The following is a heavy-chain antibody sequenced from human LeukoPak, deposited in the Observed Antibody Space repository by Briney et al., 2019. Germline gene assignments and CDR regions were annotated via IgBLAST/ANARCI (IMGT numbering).Heavy chain of an antibody. D-gene: IGHD3-3*01. CDR3: AKDTEPRGTTYYDFWSGYYTSGYFQR. Sequence: PGACLRLACAAPGFTLDDYAMHSVRHAPGEGLEWDSLISGDGGSTYYADSVKGRFTICRDKSKNSLYVQMNSVRTEDTALYYCAKDTEPRGTTYYDFWSGYYTSGYFQRWGQGTLVTVSA. J-gene: IGHJ1*01. CDR1: GFTLDDYA. CDR2: ISGDGGST. V-gene: IGHV3-43*02.